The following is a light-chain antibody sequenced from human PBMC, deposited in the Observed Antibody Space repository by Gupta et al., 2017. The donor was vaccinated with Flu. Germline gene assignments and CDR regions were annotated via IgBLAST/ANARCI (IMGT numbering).Light chain of an antibody. CDR2: AAS. CDR1: QRISSY. J-gene: IGKJ4*01. V-gene: IGKV1-39*01. CDR3: QQSDSTPLT. Sequence: PSSLSASVGDRVTITCRASQRISSYLNWYQQKPGKAPKLLIYAASRVQSGVPSRFSGSGSGTDFTLTISSRQPEDFATYYCQQSDSTPLTFGGGTKVEIK.